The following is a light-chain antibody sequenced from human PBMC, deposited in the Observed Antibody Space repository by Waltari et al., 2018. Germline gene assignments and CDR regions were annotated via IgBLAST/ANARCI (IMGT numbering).Light chain of an antibody. V-gene: IGKV3-15*01. CDR1: QSVSSN. CDR2: GAS. CDR3: QQYNNWPPMYT. J-gene: IGKJ2*01. Sequence: EIVMTQSPATLSVSPGERATLSCRASQSVSSNLAWYQQKPGQAPRLLIYGASTSATGIPARFSGSGSRTEFTLTISSLQSEDFAVYYCQQYNNWPPMYTFGQGTKLEIK.